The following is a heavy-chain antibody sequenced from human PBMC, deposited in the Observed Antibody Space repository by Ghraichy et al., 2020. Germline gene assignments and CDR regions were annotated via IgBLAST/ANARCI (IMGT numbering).Heavy chain of an antibody. CDR1: GFTFRNYW. CDR3: ARFPYYYDTDFDK. J-gene: IGHJ4*02. CDR2: INHAGSEK. V-gene: IGHV3-7*03. D-gene: IGHD3-22*01. Sequence: GESLNISCAASGFTFRNYWMSWVRQAPGKGLEWVANINHAGSEKYYVDSVKGRFTISRDNARNSLYLQMNSLRAEDTAVYYCARFPYYYDTDFDKWGQGTLVTVSS.